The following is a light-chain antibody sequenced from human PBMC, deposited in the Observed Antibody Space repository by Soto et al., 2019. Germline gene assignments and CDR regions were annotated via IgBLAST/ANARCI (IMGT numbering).Light chain of an antibody. CDR3: QQYNNWPPYT. J-gene: IGKJ2*01. CDR1: QTVSSN. V-gene: IGKV3-15*01. Sequence: EIVMTQSPATLSVSPGERATLSCRASQTVSSNLAWYQQKPGQAPRLLIYGASTRPTGIPARFSGSGSGTEFTLTISSLESEDFAVYFCQQYNNWPPYTFGQGTKVDFK. CDR2: GAS.